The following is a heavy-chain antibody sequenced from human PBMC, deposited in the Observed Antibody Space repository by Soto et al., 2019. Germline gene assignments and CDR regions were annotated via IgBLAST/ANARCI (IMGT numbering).Heavy chain of an antibody. V-gene: IGHV1-3*01. J-gene: IGHJ6*02. CDR1: GYTLTSYG. CDR3: ARDPSYYGMDV. Sequence: GASVKVSCKASGYTLTSYGIRWVRQAPGQRLEWMGWINAGNGNTKYSQKLQGRVTITRDTSASTAYMELSSLRSEDMAVYYCARDPSYYGMDVWGQGTTVTV. CDR2: INAGNGNT.